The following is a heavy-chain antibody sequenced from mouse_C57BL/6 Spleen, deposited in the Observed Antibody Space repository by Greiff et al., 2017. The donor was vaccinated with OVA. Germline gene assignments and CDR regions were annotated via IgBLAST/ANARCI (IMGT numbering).Heavy chain of an antibody. CDR3: ARDGVDDYDSYFDY. CDR2: ISYDGSN. D-gene: IGHD2-4*01. CDR1: GYSITSGYY. V-gene: IGHV3-6*01. Sequence: EVKLQESGPGLVKPSQSLSLTCSVTGYSITSGYYWNWIRQFPGNKLEWMGYISYDGSNNYNPSLKNRISITRDTSKNQFFLKLNSVTTEDTATYYCARDGVDDYDSYFDYWGQGTTLTVSS. J-gene: IGHJ2*01.